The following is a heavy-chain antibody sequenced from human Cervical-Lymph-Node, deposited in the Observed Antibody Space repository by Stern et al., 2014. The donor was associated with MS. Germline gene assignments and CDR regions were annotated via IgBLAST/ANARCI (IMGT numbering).Heavy chain of an antibody. Sequence: VQLLESGAEVKKPGASVKVSCKASGYTFTGYYMHWVRQAPGQGLEWMGRINPNSGDTNYAQKFQDRVTMTRDTSISTAYMELSRLRSDDTAVYYCARSNYCSGGSCYYYYGMDVWGQGTTVTVSS. CDR1: GYTFTGYY. D-gene: IGHD2-15*01. V-gene: IGHV1-2*06. CDR2: INPNSGDT. J-gene: IGHJ6*02. CDR3: ARSNYCSGGSCYYYYGMDV.